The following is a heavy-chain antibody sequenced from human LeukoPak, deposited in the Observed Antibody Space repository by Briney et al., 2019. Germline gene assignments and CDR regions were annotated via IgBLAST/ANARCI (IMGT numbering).Heavy chain of an antibody. J-gene: IGHJ4*02. D-gene: IGHD3-22*01. CDR2: IIPIFGTA. V-gene: IGHV1-69*05. CDR1: GGTFSSYA. CDR3: AREGYYYDSSGYYYY. Sequence: GASVKVSCKASGGTFSSYAISWVRQAPGQGLEWMGRIIPIFGTANYAQKFQGRVTITTVESTSTAYMELSSLRSEDTAVYYCAREGYYYDSSGYYYYWGQGTLVTVSS.